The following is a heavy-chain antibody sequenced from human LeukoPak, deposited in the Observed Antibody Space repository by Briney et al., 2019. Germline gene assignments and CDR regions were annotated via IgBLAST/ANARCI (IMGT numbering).Heavy chain of an antibody. Sequence: GGSLRLSCAASGFTFRNSWMHWVRQGPGKGLVWVSRVNPDGSATTYADSVKGRFTISRDNAKNTLYLQMNSLRAEDTAVYYCARSLIGSDDDWGQGSLVTVSS. CDR3: ARSLIGSDDD. V-gene: IGHV3-74*01. J-gene: IGHJ4*02. CDR2: VNPDGSAT. CDR1: GFTFRNSW. D-gene: IGHD1-20*01.